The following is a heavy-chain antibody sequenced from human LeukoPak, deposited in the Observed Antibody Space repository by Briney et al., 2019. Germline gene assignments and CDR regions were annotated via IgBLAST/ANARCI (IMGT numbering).Heavy chain of an antibody. CDR3: TRYYYPSGSYGELEY. CDR1: GFTFSNAW. J-gene: IGHJ4*02. Sequence: PGGSLRLSCAASGFTFSNAWMSWVRQAPGKGLEWVGRIKSKTDGGTTDYAAPLKDRFTISGDDSKNTLYLQMNSLKTEDTAVYYCTRYYYPSGSYGELEYWGQGTLVIASS. V-gene: IGHV3-15*01. CDR2: IKSKTDGGTT. D-gene: IGHD3-10*01.